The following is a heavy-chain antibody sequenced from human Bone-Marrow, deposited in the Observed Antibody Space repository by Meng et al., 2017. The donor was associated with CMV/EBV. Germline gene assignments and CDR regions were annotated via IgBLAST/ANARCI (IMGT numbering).Heavy chain of an antibody. CDR1: GYTFTGYY. V-gene: IGHV1-2*02. D-gene: IGHD1-26*01. CDR3: ARGGEWELPEDWFDP. CDR2: INPNSGGT. Sequence: SGYTFTGYYIPWVRQAPGQGLEWMGWINPNSGGTNYAQKFQGRVAMTRDTSISTARMELSRLRSDDTAVYYCARGGEWELPEDWFDPWGQGTLVTVSS. J-gene: IGHJ5*02.